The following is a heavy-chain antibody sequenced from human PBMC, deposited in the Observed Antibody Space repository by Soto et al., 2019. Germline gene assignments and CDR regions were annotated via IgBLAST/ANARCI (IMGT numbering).Heavy chain of an antibody. CDR2: ISSSSSTI. CDR3: AKDGTRGRLRYFDWLGYGMDV. Sequence: TGGSLRLSCAASGFTFSSYSMNWVRQAPGKGLEWVSYISSSSSTIYYADSVKGRFTISRDNAKNSLYLQMNSLRAEDTAVYYCAKDGTRGRLRYFDWLGYGMDVWGQGTTVTVSS. J-gene: IGHJ6*02. V-gene: IGHV3-48*01. D-gene: IGHD3-9*01. CDR1: GFTFSSYS.